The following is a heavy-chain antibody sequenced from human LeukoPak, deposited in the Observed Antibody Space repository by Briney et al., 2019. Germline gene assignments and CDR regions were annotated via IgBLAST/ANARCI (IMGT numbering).Heavy chain of an antibody. D-gene: IGHD6-13*01. V-gene: IGHV4-30-4*01. CDR2: IYYSGST. Sequence: SETLSLTCTVSGGSISSGGYYWGWIRQPPGKGLEWIGYIYYSGSTYYNPSLKSRVTISVDTSKNQFSLKLSSVTAADTAVYYCHAAAGTGLAYWGEGTLGTVSS. J-gene: IGHJ4*02. CDR3: HAAAGTGLAY. CDR1: GGSISSGGYY.